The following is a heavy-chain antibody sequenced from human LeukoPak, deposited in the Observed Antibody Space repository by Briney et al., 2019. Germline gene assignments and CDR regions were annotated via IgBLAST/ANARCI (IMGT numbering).Heavy chain of an antibody. Sequence: ASVKVSCKASGYTFTCYAMHWVRQAPGQRLEWMGWINAGNGNTKYSQKFQGRVTITRDTSASTAYMELSSLRSEDTAVYYCARDPPTEYYDSSGHFDYWGQGTLVTVSS. CDR2: INAGNGNT. CDR1: GYTFTCYA. J-gene: IGHJ4*02. D-gene: IGHD3-22*01. V-gene: IGHV1-3*01. CDR3: ARDPPTEYYDSSGHFDY.